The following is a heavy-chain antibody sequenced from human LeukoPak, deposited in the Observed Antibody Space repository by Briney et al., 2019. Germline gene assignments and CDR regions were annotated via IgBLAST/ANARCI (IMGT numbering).Heavy chain of an antibody. CDR3: AKGLRAVDASNYYFDS. Sequence: GVSLRLSCAASGFTFRNYAMSWVRQAPGKGLEWVSAVSGIGSTYYADSVKGRFTISRDGSKNTLYLQMNNLRAEDTAVYYCAKGLRAVDASNYYFDSWGQGTLVTVSS. V-gene: IGHV3-23*01. CDR1: GFTFRNYA. J-gene: IGHJ4*02. D-gene: IGHD5-24*01. CDR2: VSGIGST.